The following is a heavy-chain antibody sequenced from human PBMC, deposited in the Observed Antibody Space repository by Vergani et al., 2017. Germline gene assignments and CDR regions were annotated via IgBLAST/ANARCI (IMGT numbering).Heavy chain of an antibody. Sequence: FSASGFTFSSYSMNWVRQAPGKGLECVSYISSSSSTIYYADSVKGRFTISRDNAKNSLYLQMNSLRAEDTAVYYCATLGGFSVWNSNWYFDLWGRGTLVTVSS. D-gene: IGHD1-7*01. CDR3: ATLGGFSVWNSNWYFDL. CDR2: ISSSSSTI. CDR1: GFTFSSYS. J-gene: IGHJ2*01. V-gene: IGHV3-48*04.